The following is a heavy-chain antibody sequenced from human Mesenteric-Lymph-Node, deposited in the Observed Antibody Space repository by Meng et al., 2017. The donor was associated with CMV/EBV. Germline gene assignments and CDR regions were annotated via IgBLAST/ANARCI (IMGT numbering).Heavy chain of an antibody. D-gene: IGHD3-16*01. CDR1: VVLISSNNAA. CDR2: TYYRSESYN. J-gene: IGHJ4*02. Sequence: QIQLQHSVPGPMISAHTLSITCHTSVVLISSNNAAWNWCRQSPSGGLEWLGRTYYRSESYNDYAFSVKSRISVNLDTSKNQLSLHLNFVTPEDTAVYYCAYFGDLPPLWWGQGTLVTVSS. V-gene: IGHV6-1*01. CDR3: AYFGDLPPLW.